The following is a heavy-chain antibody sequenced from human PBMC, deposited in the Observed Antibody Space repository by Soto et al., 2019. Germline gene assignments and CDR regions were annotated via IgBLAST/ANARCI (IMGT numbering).Heavy chain of an antibody. CDR2: IYYSGST. CDR1: GCSISSSSYY. J-gene: IGHJ6*02. D-gene: IGHD3-3*01. Sequence: SETLSLTCTVSGCSISSSSYYWGWIRQPPGKGLEWIGSIYYSGSTYYNPSLKSRVTISVDTSKNQFSLKLSSVTAADTAVYYCANLYYDFWSGYYIDYYYGMDVWGQGTTVTDSS. CDR3: ANLYYDFWSGYYIDYYYGMDV. V-gene: IGHV4-39*01.